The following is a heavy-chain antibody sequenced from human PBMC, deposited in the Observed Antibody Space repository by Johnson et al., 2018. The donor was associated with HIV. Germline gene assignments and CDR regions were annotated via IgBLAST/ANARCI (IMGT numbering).Heavy chain of an antibody. CDR2: ISYDGSNK. J-gene: IGHJ3*02. Sequence: QVQLVESGGGVVQPGRSLRLSCAASGFTFSSYAMHWVRQAPGKGLEWVAVISYDGSNKYYVDSVKGRFTISRDNAKNPVYLQMNSLRAEDTAVYYCARGTLAAFDIWGQGTMVTVSS. CDR3: ARGTLAAFDI. D-gene: IGHD2-2*01. V-gene: IGHV3-30*04. CDR1: GFTFSSYA.